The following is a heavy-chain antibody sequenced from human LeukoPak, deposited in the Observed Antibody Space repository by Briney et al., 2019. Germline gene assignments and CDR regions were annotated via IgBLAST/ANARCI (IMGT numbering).Heavy chain of an antibody. Sequence: PSETLSLTCAVYGGSFSGYYWSWIRQPPGKGLEWIGEINHSGSTYYNPSLKSRVTISVDTSKNQFSLKLSSVTAADTAVYYCARHWECSGGSCNDYYYYMDVWGKGTTVTISS. CDR1: GGSFSGYY. V-gene: IGHV4-34*01. J-gene: IGHJ6*03. CDR3: ARHWECSGGSCNDYYYYMDV. D-gene: IGHD2-15*01. CDR2: INHSGST.